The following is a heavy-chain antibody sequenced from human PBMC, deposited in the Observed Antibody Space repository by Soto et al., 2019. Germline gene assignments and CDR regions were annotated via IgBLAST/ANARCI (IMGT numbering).Heavy chain of an antibody. CDR3: AAGGGLPRYY. CDR2: IYHSGST. J-gene: IGHJ4*02. Sequence: QLQLQESGSGLVKPSQTLSLTCAVSGGSISSGGSSWTWFRRPPGKGLEWIGYIYHSGSTYYNPSLKSRVTISVDRSKNQFSLKLSSVTAADTAVYYCAAGGGLPRYYWGQGTLVTVSS. CDR1: GGSISSGGSS. D-gene: IGHD5-12*01. V-gene: IGHV4-30-2*01.